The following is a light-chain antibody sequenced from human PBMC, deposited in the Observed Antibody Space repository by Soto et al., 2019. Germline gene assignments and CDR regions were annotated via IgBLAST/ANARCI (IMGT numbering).Light chain of an antibody. CDR1: SSDVGSYNY. CDR2: DVI. J-gene: IGLJ2*01. CDR3: SSYAGSNRLV. Sequence: QSVLTQPRSASGSPGQSVTIYCTGTSSDVGSYNYVSWYQQHPGKAPKLMIYDVIKRPSGVPDRFSGSKSGNTATLTVSGLQAEDEADYYCSSYAGSNRLVFGGGTKLTVL. V-gene: IGLV2-8*01.